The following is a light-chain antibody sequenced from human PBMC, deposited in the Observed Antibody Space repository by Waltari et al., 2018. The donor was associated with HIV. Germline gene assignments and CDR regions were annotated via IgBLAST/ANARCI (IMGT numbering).Light chain of an antibody. CDR3: QSYDSSLTGSV. CDR1: SSNIGAGYD. CDR2: GNT. J-gene: IGLJ2*01. Sequence: QSVLTQPPSVSGAPGQRVPITCTGSSSNIGAGYDVHWYQQLPGTAPKLLIYGNTNRPSGVPDRFSGSKSGTSPSLAITGLQAEDEADYYCQSYDSSLTGSVFGRGTKLTVL. V-gene: IGLV1-40*01.